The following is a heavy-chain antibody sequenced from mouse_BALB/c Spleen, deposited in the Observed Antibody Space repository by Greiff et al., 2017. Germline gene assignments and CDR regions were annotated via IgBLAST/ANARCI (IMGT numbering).Heavy chain of an antibody. V-gene: IGHV5-9-4*01. CDR1: GFTFSSYA. D-gene: IGHD2-4*01. CDR3: AQIYYDYDGDAMDY. CDR2: ISSGGSYT. Sequence: DVQLVESGGGLVKPGGSLKLSCAASGFTFSSYAMSWVRQSPEKRLEWVAEISSGGSYTYYPDTVTGRFTISRDNAKNTLYLEMSSLRSEDTAMYYCAQIYYDYDGDAMDYWGQGTSVTVSS. J-gene: IGHJ4*01.